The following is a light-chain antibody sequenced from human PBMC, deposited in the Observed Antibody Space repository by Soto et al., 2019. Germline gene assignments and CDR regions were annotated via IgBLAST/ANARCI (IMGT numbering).Light chain of an antibody. CDR2: KTS. V-gene: IGKV1-5*03. CDR3: QHDKTYSRT. J-gene: IGKJ1*01. CDR1: QSISPW. Sequence: DIQMTQSPSTLSASVGDRVTITCRASQSISPWLAWYQQKPGKAPKLLIYKTSSSESGVPSRFTGSGSGQELPLTVSSLQPDHVATYYCQHDKTYSRTFGQGTKVEIK.